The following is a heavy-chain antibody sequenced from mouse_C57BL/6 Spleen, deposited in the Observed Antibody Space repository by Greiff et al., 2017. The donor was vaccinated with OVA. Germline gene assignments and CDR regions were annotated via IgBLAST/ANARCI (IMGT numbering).Heavy chain of an antibody. J-gene: IGHJ2*01. CDR2: IDPSDSYT. CDR3: AGAYYSNYYFDY. CDR1: GYTFTSYW. Sequence: QVQLQQPGAELVMPGASVKLSCKASGYTFTSYWMHWVKQRPGPGLEWIGEIDPSDSYTNYNQKFKGKSTLTVDKSSSTAYMQLSSLTSEDSAVYYCAGAYYSNYYFDYWGQGTTLTVSS. V-gene: IGHV1-69*01. D-gene: IGHD2-5*01.